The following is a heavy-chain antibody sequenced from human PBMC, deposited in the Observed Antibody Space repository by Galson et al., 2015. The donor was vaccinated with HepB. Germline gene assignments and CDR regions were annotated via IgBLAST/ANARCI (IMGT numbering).Heavy chain of an antibody. D-gene: IGHD6-13*01. CDR2: INPSGGST. CDR1: GYTFTSYY. CDR3: ARGSGYSSSWEQIYYYYYYGMDV. Sequence: SVKVSCKASGYTFTSYYMHWVRQAPGQGLEWMGIINPSGGSTSYAQKFQGRVTMTRDTSTSTVYMELSSLRSEDTAVYYCARGSGYSSSWEQIYYYYYYGMDVWGQGTTVTVSS. V-gene: IGHV1-46*01. J-gene: IGHJ6*02.